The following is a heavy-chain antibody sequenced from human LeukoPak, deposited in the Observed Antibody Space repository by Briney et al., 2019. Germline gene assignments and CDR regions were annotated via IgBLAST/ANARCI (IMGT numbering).Heavy chain of an antibody. CDR3: ARQSIAARGYYYYMDV. D-gene: IGHD6-6*01. Sequence: SETLSLTCTVSGGSINSSSYYWGWIRQPPGKGLEWIGSVYYSGSTHYNPSLKSQVTISVDTSKNHFSLRLSSVTAADTAVYYCARQSIAARGYYYYMDVWGKGTTVTVSS. J-gene: IGHJ6*03. V-gene: IGHV4-39*01. CDR1: GGSINSSSYY. CDR2: VYYSGST.